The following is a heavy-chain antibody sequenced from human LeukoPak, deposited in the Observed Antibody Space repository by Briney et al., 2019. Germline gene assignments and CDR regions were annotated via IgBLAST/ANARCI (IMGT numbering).Heavy chain of an antibody. CDR2: IYYSGST. D-gene: IGHD2-15*01. V-gene: IGHV4-59*01. CDR1: GGSITNNY. CDR3: ARYCSGENCYPPTSYFDY. J-gene: IGHJ4*02. Sequence: SETLSLTCTVSGGSITNNYWSWIRQAPGKGLEWIGYIYYSGSTNYNPSLKSRVTISVDTSKNQFSLKIRSVTAADTAVYYCARYCSGENCYPPTSYFDYWGQGTLVTVSS.